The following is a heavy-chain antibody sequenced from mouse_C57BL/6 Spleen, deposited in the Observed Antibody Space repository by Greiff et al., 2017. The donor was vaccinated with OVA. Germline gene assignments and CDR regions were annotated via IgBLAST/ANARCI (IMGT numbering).Heavy chain of an antibody. CDR3: ASEAY. V-gene: IGHV2-6*01. CDR1: GFSLTSYG. CDR2: IWGVGST. Sequence: VMLVESGPGLVAPSQSLSLTCTVSGFSLTSYGVDWVRPSPGQGLELLGAIWGVGSTNYNSALKSRLSISKDNSKSQVFLTMNSLQTDDTAMYYCASEAYWGQGTLVTVSA. J-gene: IGHJ3*01.